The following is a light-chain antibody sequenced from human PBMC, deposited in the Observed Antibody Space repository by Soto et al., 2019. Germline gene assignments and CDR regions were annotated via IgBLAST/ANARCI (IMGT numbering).Light chain of an antibody. CDR3: SSYTSSSSYV. CDR1: SSYVGSYNR. J-gene: IGLJ1*01. CDR2: EVS. V-gene: IGLV2-18*02. Sequence: QSVLTQPPSASGSPGQSVTTSCTGTSSYVGSYNRVSWYQQPPGTAPKLMIYEVSNRPSGVPDRFSGSKSGNTASLTISGLQAEDEADYYCSSYTSSSSYVFGTGTKVTVL.